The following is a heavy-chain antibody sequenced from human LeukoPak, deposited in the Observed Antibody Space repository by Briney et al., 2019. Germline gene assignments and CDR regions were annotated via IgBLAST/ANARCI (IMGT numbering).Heavy chain of an antibody. CDR2: ISAYNGNT. CDR1: GYTFTSYG. J-gene: IGHJ4*02. Sequence: ASVKVSCKASGYTFTSYGISWVRQAPGQGLEWMGWISAYNGNTNYAQKLQGRVTMTTDTSTSTAYMELRSLRSDDTAVYYCARYDSGSYWDPRLEFDYWGQGTLVTVSS. V-gene: IGHV1-18*01. D-gene: IGHD1-26*01. CDR3: ARYDSGSYWDPRLEFDY.